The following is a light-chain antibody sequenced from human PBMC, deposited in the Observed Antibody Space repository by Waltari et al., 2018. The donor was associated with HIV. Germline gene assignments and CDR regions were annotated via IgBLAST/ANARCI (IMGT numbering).Light chain of an antibody. CDR3: QQYGSSPLT. CDR1: QSVSSSY. Sequence: EIVLTQSPGTLSLSPGERATLSCRASQSVSSSYLAWYQQKPGQAPNLLIYGASSRATGIPDRFSGSGSGTDFTLTISRLEPEDFAVYYCQQYGSSPLTFGQVTKLEIK. CDR2: GAS. J-gene: IGKJ2*01. V-gene: IGKV3-20*01.